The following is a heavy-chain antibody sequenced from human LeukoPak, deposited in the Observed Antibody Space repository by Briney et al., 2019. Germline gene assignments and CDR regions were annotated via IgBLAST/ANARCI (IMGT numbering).Heavy chain of an antibody. D-gene: IGHD6-13*01. Sequence: GGSLRLSCAASGFTFNNYAMSWVRQAPGKGLEWGSTITGSGGSTYSADSVKGRLTISRDNSKNTLYLQMNSLRADDTALYYCARNQDSSWYYYYMDVWGKGATVTASS. CDR1: GFTFNNYA. CDR3: ARNQDSSWYYYYMDV. J-gene: IGHJ6*03. V-gene: IGHV3-23*01. CDR2: ITGSGGST.